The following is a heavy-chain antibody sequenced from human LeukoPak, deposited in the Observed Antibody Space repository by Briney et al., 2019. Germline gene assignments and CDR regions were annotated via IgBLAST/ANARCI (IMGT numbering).Heavy chain of an antibody. CDR1: GGTFSSYA. V-gene: IGHV1-69*13. D-gene: IGHD3-22*01. CDR3: ARALTDYYDSSGYYAGGAFDI. CDR2: IIPLFGTA. Sequence: SVKVSCKASGGTFSSYAISGVRQAPGQGLEWVGGIIPLFGTANYAQKFQGRVTITADESTSTAYMELSSLRSEDTAVYYCARALTDYYDSSGYYAGGAFDIWGQGTMVTVSS. J-gene: IGHJ3*02.